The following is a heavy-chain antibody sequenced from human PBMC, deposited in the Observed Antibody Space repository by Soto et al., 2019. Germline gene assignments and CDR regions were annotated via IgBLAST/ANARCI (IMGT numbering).Heavy chain of an antibody. V-gene: IGHV3-23*01. D-gene: IGHD3-22*01. CDR2: ISVNGRT. Sequence: GGSLRLSCAASGFTFNFYAMAWVRQAPGKGLEWVSGISVNGRTNYADSVKGRFTISRDNSKNMVFLQMDTLRAEDTALYYCTKAGGWYYYDSSGPPDASHVWGLGTMVTVSS. J-gene: IGHJ3*01. CDR3: TKAGGWYYYDSSGPPDASHV. CDR1: GFTFNFYA.